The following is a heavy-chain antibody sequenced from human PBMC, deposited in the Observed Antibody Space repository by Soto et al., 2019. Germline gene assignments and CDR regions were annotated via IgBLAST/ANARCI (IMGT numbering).Heavy chain of an antibody. V-gene: IGHV3-48*01. Sequence: GGSLRLSCAASGFTFSSYSMNWVRQAPGKGLEWVSYISSSSSTIYYADSVKGRFTISRDNAKNSLYLQMNSLRAEDTAVYYCASADYGDYGLAFDIWGQGTMVTVSS. CDR2: ISSSSSTI. J-gene: IGHJ3*02. CDR1: GFTFSSYS. D-gene: IGHD4-17*01. CDR3: ASADYGDYGLAFDI.